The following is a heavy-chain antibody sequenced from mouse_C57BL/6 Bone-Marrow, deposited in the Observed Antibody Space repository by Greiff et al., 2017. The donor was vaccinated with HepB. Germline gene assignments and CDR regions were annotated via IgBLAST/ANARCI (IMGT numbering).Heavy chain of an antibody. D-gene: IGHD2-5*01. J-gene: IGHJ3*01. CDR1: GYTFTSYW. V-gene: IGHV1-64*01. CDR3: ARSDSNYYAY. CDR2: IHPNSGST. Sequence: QVQLQQPGAELVKPGASVKLSCKASGYTFTSYWMHWVKQRPGQGLEWIGMIHPNSGSTNYTEKFKSKATLTVDKSSITAYMQLSSLTSEDSAVYYCARSDSNYYAYWGQGTLVTVSA.